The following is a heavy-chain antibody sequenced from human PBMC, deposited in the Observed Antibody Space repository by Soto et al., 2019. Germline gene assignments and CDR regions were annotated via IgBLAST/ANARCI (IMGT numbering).Heavy chain of an antibody. J-gene: IGHJ4*02. V-gene: IGHV3-48*01. D-gene: IGHD6-13*01. CDR2: ISSSSSTI. Sequence: EVQLVESGGGLVQPGGSLRLSCAASGFTFSSCSMNWVRQAPGKGLEWVSYISSSSSTIYYADSVKGRFTISRDNAKNSLYLQMNSLRAEDTAVYYCAREFGGYSSSWYYFDYWGQGTLVTVSS. CDR3: AREFGGYSSSWYYFDY. CDR1: GFTFSSCS.